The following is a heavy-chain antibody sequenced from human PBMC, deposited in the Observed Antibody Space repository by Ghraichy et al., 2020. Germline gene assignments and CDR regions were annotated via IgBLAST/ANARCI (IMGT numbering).Heavy chain of an antibody. CDR2: IYYSGST. Sequence: SETLSLTCTVSGGSISSGGYYWSWIRQHPGKGLEWIGYIYYSGSTYYNPSLKSRVTISVDTSKNQFSLKLSSVTAADTAVYYCAREDYGDYRKLDYWGQGTLVTVSS. CDR3: AREDYGDYRKLDY. J-gene: IGHJ4*02. CDR1: GGSISSGGYY. V-gene: IGHV4-31*03. D-gene: IGHD4-17*01.